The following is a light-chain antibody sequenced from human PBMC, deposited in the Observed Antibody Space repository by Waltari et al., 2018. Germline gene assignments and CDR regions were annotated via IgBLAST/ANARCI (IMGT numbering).Light chain of an antibody. CDR1: NLGTKS. CDR2: DDS. V-gene: IGLV3-21*02. Sequence: SYVLTQVPSVSVAPGQTARITCGGHNLGTKSVHWYQQKPGQAPVMVVSDDSDRPPGIPERFAGSNSGNTATLTISRVEAGDEADYYCHVWDVNSDHYIFGSGTTVTVL. J-gene: IGLJ1*01. CDR3: HVWDVNSDHYI.